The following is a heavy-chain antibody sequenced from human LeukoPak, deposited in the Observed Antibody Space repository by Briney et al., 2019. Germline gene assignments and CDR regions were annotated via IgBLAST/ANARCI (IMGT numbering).Heavy chain of an antibody. J-gene: IGHJ4*02. V-gene: IGHV3-21*01. CDR3: ARLAHSGYDLQYFDY. CDR2: ISSSSSYI. D-gene: IGHD5-12*01. Sequence: GGSLRLSCAASGFTFSSYSMNWVRQAPGKGLEWVSSISSSSSYIYYADSVKGRFTISRDNAKNSLYLRMNSLRAEDTAVYYCARLAHSGYDLQYFDYWGQGTLVTVSS. CDR1: GFTFSSYS.